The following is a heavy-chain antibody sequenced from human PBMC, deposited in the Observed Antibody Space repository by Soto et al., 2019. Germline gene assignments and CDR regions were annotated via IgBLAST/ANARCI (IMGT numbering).Heavy chain of an antibody. CDR3: AKKYYGTYPFDY. Sequence: GGSLRLSCAGSAFTFSNYARAWVRQAPGKGLEWVSSIAGSGGDISYADSVKGRFTISRDNSKSTLFLQMDSLRAEDTAIYYCAKKYYGTYPFDYWGQGTLVTVYS. CDR1: AFTFSNYA. J-gene: IGHJ4*02. CDR2: IAGSGGDI. V-gene: IGHV3-23*01. D-gene: IGHD1-26*01.